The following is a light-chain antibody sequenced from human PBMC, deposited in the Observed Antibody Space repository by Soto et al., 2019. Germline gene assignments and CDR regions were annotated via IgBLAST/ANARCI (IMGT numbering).Light chain of an antibody. CDR3: QQRRTWVS. Sequence: LTQSPGILSLSPGEKATLSCTASQTVDTYMAWYQQRPGQPPRLLIHDTSHRASGVPARFRGSGSGTDFTLSITSLEPEAFAVYFCQQRRTWVSFGPGTRV. CDR1: QTVDTY. CDR2: DTS. V-gene: IGKV3-11*01. J-gene: IGKJ3*01.